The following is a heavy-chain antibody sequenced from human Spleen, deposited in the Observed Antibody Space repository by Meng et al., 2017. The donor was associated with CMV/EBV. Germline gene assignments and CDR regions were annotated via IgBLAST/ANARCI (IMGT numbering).Heavy chain of an antibody. CDR1: RYTFTAHY. CDR2: INPYSGGT. CDR3: ARDEGSTENWFDP. V-gene: IGHV1-2*04. Sequence: ASRYTFTAHYMHWVRQAPGQGLEWMGWINPYSGGTKYAQKFQGWVALTRDTSTSTVYMEVSRLKSDDTAVYYCARDEGSTENWFDPWGRGTLVTVSS. J-gene: IGHJ5*02.